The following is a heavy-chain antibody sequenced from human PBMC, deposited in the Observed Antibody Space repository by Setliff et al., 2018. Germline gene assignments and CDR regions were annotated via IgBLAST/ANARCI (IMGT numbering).Heavy chain of an antibody. Sequence: ASVKVSCKTSGYTFISYGLSWMRQAPGQGLEWMGWISGYNGNTNYAQKLQGRVTMTTDTSTSTAYMELRSLRSDDTAVYYCAREGYCTNGVCNYFDYWGQGTLVTVSS. J-gene: IGHJ4*02. V-gene: IGHV1-18*01. CDR2: ISGYNGNT. D-gene: IGHD2-8*01. CDR1: GYTFISYG. CDR3: AREGYCTNGVCNYFDY.